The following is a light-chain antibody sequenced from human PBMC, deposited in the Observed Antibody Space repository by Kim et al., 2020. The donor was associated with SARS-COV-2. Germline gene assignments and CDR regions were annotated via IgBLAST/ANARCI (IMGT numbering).Light chain of an antibody. CDR2: DAS. CDR3: QQYGTSPFT. J-gene: IGKJ3*01. CDR1: QTVSGRY. Sequence: EIVLTQSPATLSLSPGERATLSCGASQTVSGRYLAWYQQKPGLAPRLLIYDASTRATGIPDRFSGSGSGTDFTLTISRLEPEDFAVYYCQQYGTSPFTFGPGTKVDIK. V-gene: IGKV3D-20*01.